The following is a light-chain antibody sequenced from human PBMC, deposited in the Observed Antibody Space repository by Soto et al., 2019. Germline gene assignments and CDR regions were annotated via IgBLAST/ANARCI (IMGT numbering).Light chain of an antibody. CDR3: QHYLNYPIT. V-gene: IGKV1-8*01. Sequence: AIRVTQAPSSLSASTGDTVTITCRASQDIGSVLAWYQQKPGTAPKVLIYGASNLHGGVPSRFSGSGSRTDFTLTITHLQSEDFATYYCQHYLNYPITFGQGTRLEIK. J-gene: IGKJ5*01. CDR1: QDIGSV. CDR2: GAS.